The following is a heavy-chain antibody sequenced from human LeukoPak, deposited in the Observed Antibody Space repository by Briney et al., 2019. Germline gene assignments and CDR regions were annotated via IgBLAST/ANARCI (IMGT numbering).Heavy chain of an antibody. J-gene: IGHJ6*03. CDR3: ARDGSWGDYQFYFYMDV. V-gene: IGHV3-23*01. Sequence: GGSPRLSCEASGLTFGSLAMSWVRRAPGNGLEWLSGISASGHYIYYADSVKGRFTISRDNSKNTLYIEMNSLRAEDTAVYYCARDGSWGDYQFYFYMDVWGKGTTVTVSS. CDR1: GLTFGSLA. D-gene: IGHD2-2*01. CDR2: ISASGHYI.